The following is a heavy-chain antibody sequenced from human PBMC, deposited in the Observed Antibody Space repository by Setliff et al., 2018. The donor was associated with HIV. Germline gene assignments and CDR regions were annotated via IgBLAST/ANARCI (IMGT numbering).Heavy chain of an antibody. D-gene: IGHD6-6*01. CDR3: AKETDARPFDY. Sequence: PGGSLRLSCAASGFTFSGYAMSWVRQAPGKGLEWVAFIRYDGSQKYYVDSVKGRFTISRDNSKNTLYLQMNSLRVEDTAVYYCAKETDARPFDYWGQGTLVTVSS. V-gene: IGHV3-30*02. J-gene: IGHJ4*02. CDR1: GFTFSGYA. CDR2: IRYDGSQK.